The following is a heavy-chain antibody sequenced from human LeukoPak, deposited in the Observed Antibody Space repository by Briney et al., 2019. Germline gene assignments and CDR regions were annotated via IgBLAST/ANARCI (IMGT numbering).Heavy chain of an antibody. CDR2: IYYSGST. Sequence: PSETLSLTCTVSGGSISSSSYYWGWIRQPPGKGLEWIGSIYYSGSTYYNPSLKSRVTISVDTSKNQFSLKLSSVTAADTAVYYCARIRSINYYGSGSPNYYYYGMDVWGQGTTVTVSS. D-gene: IGHD3-10*01. CDR3: ARIRSINYYGSGSPNYYYYGMDV. V-gene: IGHV4-39*07. J-gene: IGHJ6*02. CDR1: GGSISSSSYY.